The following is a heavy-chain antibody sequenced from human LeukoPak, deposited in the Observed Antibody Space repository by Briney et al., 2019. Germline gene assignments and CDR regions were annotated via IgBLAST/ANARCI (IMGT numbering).Heavy chain of an antibody. CDR2: TYYRSKWNN. CDR1: GDSVSSNSAA. V-gene: IGHV6-1*01. Sequence: SPTLSLTCAISGDSVSSNSAAWNWLRQSPSRGLEWLGRTYYRSKWNNDYALSVKSRITINADTSKNQFSLQLNSVTPEDTAVYYCARERTGFDPWGQGTLVTVSS. D-gene: IGHD1-1*01. J-gene: IGHJ5*02. CDR3: ARERTGFDP.